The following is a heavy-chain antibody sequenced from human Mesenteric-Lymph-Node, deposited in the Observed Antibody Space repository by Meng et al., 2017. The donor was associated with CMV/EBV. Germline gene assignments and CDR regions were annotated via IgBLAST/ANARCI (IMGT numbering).Heavy chain of an antibody. CDR3: AKSRSSTPGIVDD. Sequence: PELVMPSEPLSLTCMFSGGSVTSGASRWSWIRQSPGKGLEWIGYIYGTGITIYNPSLKSRVTILLETSKNQFSLKLNSVTTADTAVYYCAKSRSSTPGIVDDWGQGTLVTVSS. J-gene: IGHJ4*02. CDR1: GGSVTSGASR. V-gene: IGHV4-61*08. CDR2: IYGTGIT. D-gene: IGHD2/OR15-2a*01.